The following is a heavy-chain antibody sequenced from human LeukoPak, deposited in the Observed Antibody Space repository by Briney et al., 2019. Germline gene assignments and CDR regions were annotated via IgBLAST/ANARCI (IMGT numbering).Heavy chain of an antibody. Sequence: AASVNVSCKASGGTFSSYAISWVRQAPGQGLEWMGGIIPIFGTASNAQKFQGRVTITADESTSTAYMELSSLRSEDTAVYYCARRYCSSISCYGQAYYYGMDVWGQGTTVTVSS. CDR1: GGTFSSYA. CDR2: IIPIFGTA. V-gene: IGHV1-69*01. D-gene: IGHD2-2*01. J-gene: IGHJ6*02. CDR3: ARRYCSSISCYGQAYYYGMDV.